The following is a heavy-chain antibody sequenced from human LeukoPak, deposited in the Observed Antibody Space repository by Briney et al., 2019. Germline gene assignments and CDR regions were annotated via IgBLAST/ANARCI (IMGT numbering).Heavy chain of an antibody. V-gene: IGHV3-21*01. D-gene: IGHD6-13*01. Sequence: PGGSLRLSCAASGFTFSSYSMNWVRQAPGKGLEWVSSISSSSSYIYYADSVKGRFTISRDNSKNTLYLQMNSLRAEDTAVYYCARGVAAAGTYLYYYYYYMDVWGKGTTVTVSS. CDR3: ARGVAAAGTYLYYYYYYMDV. CDR1: GFTFSSYS. J-gene: IGHJ6*03. CDR2: ISSSSSYI.